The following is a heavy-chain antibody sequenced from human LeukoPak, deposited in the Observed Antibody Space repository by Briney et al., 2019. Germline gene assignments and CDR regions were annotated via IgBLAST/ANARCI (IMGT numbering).Heavy chain of an antibody. Sequence: SETLSLTCTVSGYSISSGYYWGRIRQAPGKGLEWIGSIYHSGSTYYNPSLKSRVTMSVDTSKNQLSLKLRSVTAADTAVYYCASPAPYDSSGYYKLWGQGILVTVSS. CDR3: ASPAPYDSSGYYKL. D-gene: IGHD3-22*01. J-gene: IGHJ4*02. CDR2: IYHSGST. V-gene: IGHV4-38-2*02. CDR1: GYSISSGYY.